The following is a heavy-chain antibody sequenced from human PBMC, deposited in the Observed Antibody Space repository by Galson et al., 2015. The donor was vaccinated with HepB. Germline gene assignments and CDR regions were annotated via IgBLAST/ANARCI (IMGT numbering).Heavy chain of an antibody. D-gene: IGHD3-16*02. J-gene: IGHJ4*02. CDR2: ISYDGSNK. CDR3: AKGHYDYVWGSYRYESY. Sequence: SLRLSCAASGFTFTSYAMHWVRQAPGKGLEWVAVISYDGSNKYYADSVKGRFTISRDNSKNTLYLQMNSLRAEDTAVYYCAKGHYDYVWGSYRYESYWGQGTLVTVSS. CDR1: GFTFTSYA. V-gene: IGHV3-30-3*01.